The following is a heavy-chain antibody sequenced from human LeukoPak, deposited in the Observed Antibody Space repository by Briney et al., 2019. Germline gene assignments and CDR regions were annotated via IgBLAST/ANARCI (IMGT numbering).Heavy chain of an antibody. D-gene: IGHD3-3*01. CDR2: ISGSGGST. CDR3: AKAVVPAADFWSGYPYNWFDP. CDR1: GGSFSGYY. Sequence: ETLSLTCAVYGGSFSGYYWSWVRQAPGKGLEWVSAISGSGGSTYYADSVKGRFTISRDNSKNTLYPQMNSLRAEDTAVYYCAKAVVPAADFWSGYPYNWFDPWGQGTLVTVSS. J-gene: IGHJ5*02. V-gene: IGHV3-23*01.